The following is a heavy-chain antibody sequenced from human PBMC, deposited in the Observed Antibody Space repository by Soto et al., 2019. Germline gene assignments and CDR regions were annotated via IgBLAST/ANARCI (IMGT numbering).Heavy chain of an antibody. V-gene: IGHV3-7*01. Sequence: EVQLVESGGGLVQPGGSLRLSCAASGFTFNKYWMTWVRQAPGKGLEWVSNIQQVGSGKYYVDSVKGRFTISRDNSDNSMYLQMSGLRAEDAAVYYCALGRTGMDVWGQGATVTVSS. J-gene: IGHJ6*02. D-gene: IGHD7-27*01. CDR2: IQQVGSGK. CDR1: GFTFNKYW. CDR3: ALGRTGMDV.